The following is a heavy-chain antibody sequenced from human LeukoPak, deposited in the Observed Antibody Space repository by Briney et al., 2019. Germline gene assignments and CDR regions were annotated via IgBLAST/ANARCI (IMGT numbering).Heavy chain of an antibody. J-gene: IGHJ5*02. CDR2: VYYSGST. Sequence: SQTLSLTCTVSGGSISSDVYYWSWIRQHRGKGLEWIGYVYYSGSTYYNPSLKSRDTISVDTSKNQFSLKLSSVTAADTAVYYCARVARFGEYNWFDPWGQGTLVTVSS. CDR3: ARVARFGEYNWFDP. CDR1: GGSISSDVYY. D-gene: IGHD3-10*01. V-gene: IGHV4-31*03.